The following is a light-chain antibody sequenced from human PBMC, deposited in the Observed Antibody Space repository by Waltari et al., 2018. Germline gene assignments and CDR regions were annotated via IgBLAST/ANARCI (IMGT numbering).Light chain of an antibody. CDR3: HAAADNNWF. CDR2: KDT. J-gene: IGLJ2*01. V-gene: IGLV3-27*01. Sequence: YDLTQPFSVSVSPGQTATITCSGDVLDEKYVRWCQQKPGQAPTLFHYKDTGRPSGIPERFSRSSSGSTVTLTIRGALLEDEADYHCHAAADNNWFFGGGTKLTVL. CDR1: VLDEKY.